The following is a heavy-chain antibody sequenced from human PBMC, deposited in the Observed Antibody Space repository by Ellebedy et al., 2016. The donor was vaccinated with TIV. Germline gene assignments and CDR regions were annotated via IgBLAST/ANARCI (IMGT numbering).Heavy chain of an antibody. CDR2: IWYDGSNK. J-gene: IGHJ3*02. V-gene: IGHV3-30*02. D-gene: IGHD3-9*01. CDR1: GFTFSSYG. Sequence: GGSLRLSXAASGFTFSSYGMHWVRQAPGKGLEWVAVIWYDGSNKYYADSVKGRFTISRDNSKNTLYLQMNSLRAEDTAVYYCAKEKGYDILTGYSTHHDAFDIWGQGTMVTVSS. CDR3: AKEKGYDILTGYSTHHDAFDI.